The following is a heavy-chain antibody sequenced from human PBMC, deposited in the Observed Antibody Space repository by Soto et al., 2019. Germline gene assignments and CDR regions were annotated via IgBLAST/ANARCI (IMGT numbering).Heavy chain of an antibody. CDR3: ARGFRDYYDSSGYLVPYYFDY. J-gene: IGHJ4*02. V-gene: IGHV3-33*01. CDR2: IWYDGSNK. Sequence: QVQLVESGGGVVQPGRSLRLSCAASGFTFSSYGMHWVRQAPGKGLEWVAVIWYDGSNKYYADSVKGRFTISRDNSKNTLYLQMNSLRVEDTAVYYCARGFRDYYDSSGYLVPYYFDYWGQGTLVTVSS. CDR1: GFTFSSYG. D-gene: IGHD3-22*01.